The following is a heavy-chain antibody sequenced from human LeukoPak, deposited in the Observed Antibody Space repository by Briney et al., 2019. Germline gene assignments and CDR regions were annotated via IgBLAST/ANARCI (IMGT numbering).Heavy chain of an antibody. V-gene: IGHV4-59*08. J-gene: IGHJ4*02. CDR2: IYYSGST. CDR3: ARHAPNYYDSSGYYPPDFDY. D-gene: IGHD3-22*01. CDR1: GGSISSYY. Sequence: SETLSLTCTVSGGSISSYYWSWIRQPPGKGLEWIGYIYYSGSTSYNPSLKSRVTISVDTSKNQFSLKLSSVTAADTAVYYCARHAPNYYDSSGYYPPDFDYWGQGTLVTVSS.